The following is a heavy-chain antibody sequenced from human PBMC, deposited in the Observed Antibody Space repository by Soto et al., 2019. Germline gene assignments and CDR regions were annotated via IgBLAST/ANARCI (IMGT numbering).Heavy chain of an antibody. J-gene: IGHJ5*01. Sequence: GESLKISCKASGYNFTAFWIHWVRQMPGRGLEWLGKIDPTDSYTNYSPSFEGHVTISTDNSISTAYLQWSSLRASDTALYFCARVYKNWFDSWAQGTMVTVSS. CDR2: IDPTDSYT. V-gene: IGHV5-10-1*01. CDR3: ARVYKNWFDS. D-gene: IGHD1-1*01. CDR1: GYNFTAFW.